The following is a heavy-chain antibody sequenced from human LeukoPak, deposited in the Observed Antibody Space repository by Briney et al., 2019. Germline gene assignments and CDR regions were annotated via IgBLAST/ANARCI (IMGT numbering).Heavy chain of an antibody. CDR3: ASPEGY. Sequence: SETLSLTCTVSGGSISSSNYYWSWIRQPPGKGLEWIGYIYYTGITNYSPSLKSRITISVDTSNDQFSLKLSSVTAADTAVYYCASPEGYWGQGTLVSVSS. V-gene: IGHV4-61*05. CDR2: IYYTGIT. CDR1: GGSISSSNYY. J-gene: IGHJ4*02.